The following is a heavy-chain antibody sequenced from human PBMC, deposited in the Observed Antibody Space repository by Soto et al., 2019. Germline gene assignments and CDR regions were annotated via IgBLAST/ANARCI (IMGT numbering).Heavy chain of an antibody. CDR3: ARHAGTTRYYYYYMDV. D-gene: IGHD1-7*01. V-gene: IGHV4-61*05. Sequence: PSETLSLTCTVSGGSISSSSYYWGWIRQPPGKGLEWIGYIYYSGSTNYNPSLKSRVTISVDTSKNQFSLKLSSVTAADTAVYYCARHAGTTRYYYYYMDVWGKGTTVTVSS. CDR1: GGSISSSSYY. CDR2: IYYSGST. J-gene: IGHJ6*03.